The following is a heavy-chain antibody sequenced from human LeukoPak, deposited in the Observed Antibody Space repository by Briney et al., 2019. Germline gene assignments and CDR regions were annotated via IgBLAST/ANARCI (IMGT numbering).Heavy chain of an antibody. D-gene: IGHD2-21*01. V-gene: IGHV1-69*05. J-gene: IGHJ1*01. CDR1: GGTFSSYA. CDR2: IIPIFGTA. Sequence: GSSVKVSCKASGGTFSSYAISWVRQAPGQGLEWMGGIIPIFGTANYAQKFQGRVTMTRDTSTSTVYMELSSLRSEDTAVYYCARDSSEFRSLIPHWGQGTLVTVSS. CDR3: ARDSSEFRSLIPH.